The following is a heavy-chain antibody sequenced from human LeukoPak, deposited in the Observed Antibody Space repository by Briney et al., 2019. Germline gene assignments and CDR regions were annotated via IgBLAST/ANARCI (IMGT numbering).Heavy chain of an antibody. CDR1: GSIFPTYT. V-gene: IGHV3-30*04. J-gene: IGHJ3*02. D-gene: IGHD6-19*01. Sequence: GGSLRLSCGGSGSIFPTYTMDWVRQAPGKGLEWVALILHDGSDTNYAESVKGRFTISRDNSKNTVHLQMNNLRPEDTAVYYCVRDGMAGTPNAFDMWGQGTMVTVSS. CDR2: ILHDGSDT. CDR3: VRDGMAGTPNAFDM.